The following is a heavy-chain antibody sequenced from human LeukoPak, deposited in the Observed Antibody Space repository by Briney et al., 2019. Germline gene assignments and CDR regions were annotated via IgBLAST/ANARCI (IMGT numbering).Heavy chain of an antibody. CDR2: IYPRDGST. J-gene: IGHJ4*02. CDR1: GYTFTSNY. V-gene: IGHV1-46*01. CDR3: AKGAYYDFWSGYKTTNNFDY. D-gene: IGHD3-3*01. Sequence: ASVKVSCKASGYTFTSNYIHWVRQAPGQGLEWMGMIYPRDGSTSYAQKFQGRVTVTRDTSTSTVHMELSGLRSEDTAVYYCAKGAYYDFWSGYKTTNNFDYWGQGTLVTVSS.